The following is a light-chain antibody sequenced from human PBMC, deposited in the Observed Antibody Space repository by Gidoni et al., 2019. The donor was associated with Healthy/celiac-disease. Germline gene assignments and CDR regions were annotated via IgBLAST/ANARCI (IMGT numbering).Light chain of an antibody. CDR1: QSVSSN. CDR3: QQYTNWPLYT. CDR2: GAS. Sequence: EIVMTQPPATPSVSPGKSATLPCRASQSVSSNFAWYQQKPGQAPRLLLHGASTRGTGIPARFSGSGSGTEFTLTISSLQSEDFAVYYCQQYTNWPLYTFGQGTKLEIK. V-gene: IGKV3-15*01. J-gene: IGKJ2*01.